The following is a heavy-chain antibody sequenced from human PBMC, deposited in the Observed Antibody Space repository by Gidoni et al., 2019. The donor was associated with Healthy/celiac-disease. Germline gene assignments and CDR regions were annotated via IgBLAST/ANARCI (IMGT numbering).Heavy chain of an antibody. CDR1: AGSISTSTYY. CDR3: ARHRGDSSGYHSTHYASFDY. V-gene: IGHV4-39*01. J-gene: IGHJ4*02. D-gene: IGHD3-22*01. CDR2: IYYSGST. Sequence: QLQLQESGPGLVKPSETLSLPCTVSAGSISTSTYYSGWIRQPPGKGLEWIGSIYYSGSTYYNPSLRSRVTISVDTSKNQFSLKLSSVTAADTAVYYCARHRGDSSGYHSTHYASFDYWGQGTLVTVSS.